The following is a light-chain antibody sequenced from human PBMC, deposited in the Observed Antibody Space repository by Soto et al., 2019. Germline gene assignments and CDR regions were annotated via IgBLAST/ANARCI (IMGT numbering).Light chain of an antibody. CDR3: QSYDSSLSVVL. Sequence: QCVLTQPPSVSGAPGQRVTISCTGSSSNIGAGYDVHWYQQLPGTAPKLLIYGNSNRPSGVPDRFSGSKSGTSASLAITGLQAEDEADYYCQSYDSSLSVVLFGGGTKLTVL. J-gene: IGLJ2*01. V-gene: IGLV1-40*01. CDR1: SSNIGAGYD. CDR2: GNS.